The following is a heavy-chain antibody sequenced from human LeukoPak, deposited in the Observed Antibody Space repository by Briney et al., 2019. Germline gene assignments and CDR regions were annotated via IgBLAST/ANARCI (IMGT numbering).Heavy chain of an antibody. Sequence: GGSLRLSCAASGFTFSSYGMHWVRQAPGKGLEWVAFIRYDGSNKYYADSVKGRFTISRDNSKNTLYLQMNSLRAEDTAVYYCAKGSESGYSYGYYYYYYMDVWGKGTTVTVSS. J-gene: IGHJ6*03. CDR1: GFTFSSYG. D-gene: IGHD5-18*01. CDR2: IRYDGSNK. V-gene: IGHV3-30*02. CDR3: AKGSESGYSYGYYYYYYMDV.